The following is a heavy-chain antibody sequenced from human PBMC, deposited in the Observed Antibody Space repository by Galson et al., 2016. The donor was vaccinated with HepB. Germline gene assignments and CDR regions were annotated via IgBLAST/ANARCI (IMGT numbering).Heavy chain of an antibody. V-gene: IGHV3-48*02. Sequence: SLRLSCAASGFTFSSYSMNWVRQAPGKGLEWVSYISSSSNTIHYADSVKGRFTITSHNAKNSLYLQMNRLRDEDTAVYYWAGDGIAAAGRGEFDPWGQGTLVTVSS. CDR2: ISSSSNTI. J-gene: IGHJ5*02. CDR3: AGDGIAAAGRGEFDP. D-gene: IGHD6-13*01. CDR1: GFTFSSYS.